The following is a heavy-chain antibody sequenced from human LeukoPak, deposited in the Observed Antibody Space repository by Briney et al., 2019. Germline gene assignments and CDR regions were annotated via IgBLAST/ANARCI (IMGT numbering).Heavy chain of an antibody. CDR3: ARASGRYCSGGSCYFIN. Sequence: PSETLSLTCTVSGGSISSYYWSWIRQPAGKGLEWIGRIYTSGSTNYNPSLKSRVTVSVDTSKNQFSLKLSSVTAADTAVYYCARASGRYCSGGSCYFINWGQGTLVTVSS. V-gene: IGHV4-4*07. CDR1: GGSISSYY. CDR2: IYTSGST. J-gene: IGHJ4*02. D-gene: IGHD2-15*01.